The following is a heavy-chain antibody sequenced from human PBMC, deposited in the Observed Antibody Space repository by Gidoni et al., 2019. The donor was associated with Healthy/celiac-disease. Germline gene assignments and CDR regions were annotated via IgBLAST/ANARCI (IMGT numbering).Heavy chain of an antibody. Sequence: QVQLVQSGAEVKKPGASVKVSCKASGYTFTSYAMHWVRQAPGQRPEWMGWINAGNGYTKYSQKFQGRVTITRDTSASTAYMELSSLRSEDTAVYYCASMGATIYDAFDIWGQGTMVTVSS. J-gene: IGHJ3*02. V-gene: IGHV1-3*01. D-gene: IGHD1-26*01. CDR2: INAGNGYT. CDR3: ASMGATIYDAFDI. CDR1: GYTFTSYA.